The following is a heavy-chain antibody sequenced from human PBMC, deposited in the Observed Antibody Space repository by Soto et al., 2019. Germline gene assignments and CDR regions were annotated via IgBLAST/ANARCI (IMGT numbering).Heavy chain of an antibody. CDR1: GDYISSYY. CDR3: ARGVATIGP. Sequence: PSETLSLTCTVSGDYISSYYWTWIRQSPGKGLEWIGYIYYSGSTNYNPSLKSRVTISVDTSKNQFSLKLTSVTAADTAVYYCARGVATIGPWGQGTLVTVSS. V-gene: IGHV4-59*01. CDR2: IYYSGST. J-gene: IGHJ5*02. D-gene: IGHD5-12*01.